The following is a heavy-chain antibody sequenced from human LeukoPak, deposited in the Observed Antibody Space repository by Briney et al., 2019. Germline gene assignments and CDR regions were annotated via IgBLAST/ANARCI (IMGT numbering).Heavy chain of an antibody. D-gene: IGHD3-10*01. CDR3: GRNSSYYNTGGFDY. CDR2: IYYSGST. J-gene: IGHJ4*02. CDR1: GAAIRGSSYY. V-gene: IGHV4-39*01. Sequence: SETLSLTCTVSGAAIRGSSYYWAWIRQTPGKGVEWIGSIYYSGSTHYTPPLKSRLTMSVDTSKNQFSLRVSSVTAADTAVYYCGRNSSYYNTGGFDYWGQGILVTVSS.